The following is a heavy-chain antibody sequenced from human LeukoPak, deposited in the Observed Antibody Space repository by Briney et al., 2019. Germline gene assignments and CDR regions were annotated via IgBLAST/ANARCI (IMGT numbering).Heavy chain of an antibody. Sequence: GESLQIFCKGSGFSFTSYWFGWVHQLPGKGLEWMGLIYPADSDTRYSPSFQGQVTISADRSISTAYLQWSSLKASDTAMYYCARFWTGYSDYWGQGTLVTVSS. J-gene: IGHJ4*02. CDR3: ARFWTGYSDY. V-gene: IGHV5-51*07. CDR1: GFSFTSYW. D-gene: IGHD3/OR15-3a*01. CDR2: IYPADSDT.